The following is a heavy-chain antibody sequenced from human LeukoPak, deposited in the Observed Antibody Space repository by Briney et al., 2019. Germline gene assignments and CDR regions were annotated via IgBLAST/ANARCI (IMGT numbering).Heavy chain of an antibody. Sequence: ASVKVSCKASGYTFTSYYMHWERQAPGQGLEWMGIINPSGGSTSYAQKFQGRVTMTRDTSTSTVYMELSSLRSEDTAVYYCAGDYSNHRGFDPWGQGTLVTVSS. CDR2: INPSGGST. V-gene: IGHV1-46*01. CDR1: GYTFTSYY. J-gene: IGHJ5*02. D-gene: IGHD4-11*01. CDR3: AGDYSNHRGFDP.